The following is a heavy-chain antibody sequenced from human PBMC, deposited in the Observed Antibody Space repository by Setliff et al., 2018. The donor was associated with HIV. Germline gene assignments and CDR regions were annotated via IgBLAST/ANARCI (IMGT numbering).Heavy chain of an antibody. CDR3: ARGGVVSADFDS. J-gene: IGHJ4*02. CDR1: GYSISSGYY. V-gene: IGHV4-38-2*01. CDR2: IYHSGST. Sequence: SETLSLTCAVSGYSISSGYYWGWIRQPPGKGLEWIGSIYHSGSTYDSPSLKSRLTISVDTSKNQFSLKLHSVTAADTAVDFCARGGVVSADFDSWGQGTLVTVSS. D-gene: IGHD3-16*01.